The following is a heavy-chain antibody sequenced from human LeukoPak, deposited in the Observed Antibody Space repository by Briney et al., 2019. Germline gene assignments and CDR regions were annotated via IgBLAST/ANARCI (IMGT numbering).Heavy chain of an antibody. D-gene: IGHD5-24*01. Sequence: PSETLSLTCAVYGGSFSGFYWSWMRQHPGKGLEWIGYIYYSGSTYYNPSLKSRVTMSVDTSKNQFSLKLSSVTAADTAVYYCARTGGYNPFDYWGQGTLVTVSS. CDR2: IYYSGST. J-gene: IGHJ4*02. CDR1: GGSFSGFY. CDR3: ARTGGYNPFDY. V-gene: IGHV4-31*11.